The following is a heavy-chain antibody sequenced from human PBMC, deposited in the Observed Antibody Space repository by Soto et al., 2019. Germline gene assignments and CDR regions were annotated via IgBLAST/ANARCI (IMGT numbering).Heavy chain of an antibody. CDR2: ISRSSDYI. D-gene: IGHD5-12*01. J-gene: IGHJ4*02. V-gene: IGHV3-21*01. CDR1: GFTFSAYS. Sequence: PGGSLRLSCAASGFTFSAYSMNWVRQAPGKGLEWVSSISRSSDYIYYADSMEGRFTISRDNAKISLFLQMNSLRAEDTAVYYCAREGDGYNYVDYWGQGTLVTVSS. CDR3: AREGDGYNYVDY.